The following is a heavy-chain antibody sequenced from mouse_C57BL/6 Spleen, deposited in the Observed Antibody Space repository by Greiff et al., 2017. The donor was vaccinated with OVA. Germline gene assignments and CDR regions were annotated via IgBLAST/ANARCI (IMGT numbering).Heavy chain of an antibody. J-gene: IGHJ2*01. CDR3: ARKGAGPDY. Sequence: QVQLQQPGAELVRPGPSVKLSCKASGYTFTSYWMHWVKQRPGQGLEWIGVIDPSDSYTNYNQKFKGKATLTVDTSSSTAYMQLSSLTSEDSAVYYCARKGAGPDYWGQGTTLTVSS. CDR1: GYTFTSYW. D-gene: IGHD3-3*01. V-gene: IGHV1-59*01. CDR2: IDPSDSYT.